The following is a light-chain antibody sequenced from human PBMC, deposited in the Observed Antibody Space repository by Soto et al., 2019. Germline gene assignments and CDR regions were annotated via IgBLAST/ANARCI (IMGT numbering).Light chain of an antibody. J-gene: IGKJ1*01. CDR1: QSVSSN. V-gene: IGKV3-15*01. CDR2: GAS. Sequence: RVMTQSPATLSVSPGERATLSCRASQSVSSNLAWYQQKPGQAPRLLIYGASTRATGIPARFSGSGSGTEFTLTISSLQSEDFAVYYCQQYNNWPQTFGQGTKVEIK. CDR3: QQYNNWPQT.